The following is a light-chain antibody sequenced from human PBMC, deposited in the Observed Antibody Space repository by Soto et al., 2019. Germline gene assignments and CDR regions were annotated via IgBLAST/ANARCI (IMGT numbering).Light chain of an antibody. V-gene: IGKV1-5*03. CDR2: RAS. J-gene: IGKJ4*01. Sequence: DMQMTQSPSTLSASVGDRVTITCRASQSIGDSLAWYQQNPGKAPKLLIYRASTLESGVPTRFSGSGSGTEFTLTISSLQPDDFTTYYCQQYDSNPLTFGGGTKVDI. CDR3: QQYDSNPLT. CDR1: QSIGDS.